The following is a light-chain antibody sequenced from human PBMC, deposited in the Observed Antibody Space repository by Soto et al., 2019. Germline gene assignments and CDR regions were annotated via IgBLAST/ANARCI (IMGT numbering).Light chain of an antibody. Sequence: DIHMKQAPSSLSASVGDRVTITCRASQSISRYLAWYQQKPGQAPNLLIYDASSLESGVPSRFSGSGFGTEFTLTISSLQPDDFATYYCQHHHNYFLTSGPGTKVDIK. CDR3: QHHHNYFLT. CDR1: QSISRY. V-gene: IGKV1-5*01. CDR2: DAS. J-gene: IGKJ3*01.